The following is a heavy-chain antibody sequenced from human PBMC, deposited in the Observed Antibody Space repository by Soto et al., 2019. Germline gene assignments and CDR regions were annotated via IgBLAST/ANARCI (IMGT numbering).Heavy chain of an antibody. CDR3: ARDGEGYYDSSGYTYYYYGMDV. CDR1: GGSISSYY. D-gene: IGHD3-22*01. V-gene: IGHV4-59*01. Sequence: ETLSLTCTVSGGSISSYYWSWIRQPPGKGLEWIGYIYYSGSTNYNPSLKSRVTISVDTSKNQFSLKLSSVTAADTAVYYCARDGEGYYDSSGYTYYYYGMDVWGQVTKVTLSS. J-gene: IGHJ6*02. CDR2: IYYSGST.